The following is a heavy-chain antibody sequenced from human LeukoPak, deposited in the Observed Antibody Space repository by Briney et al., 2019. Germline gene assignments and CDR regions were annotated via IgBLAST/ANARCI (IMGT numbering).Heavy chain of an antibody. J-gene: IGHJ4*02. D-gene: IGHD3-9*01. CDR3: ARGFDGNFDY. CDR1: VFTFDDYS. Sequence: GGSLRLSCADPVFTFDDYSMSSVRQAPGKGLEWVSGINWNGDNTDYADSVKGRFTISRDNAKNSLYLQMNSLRAEDTALYYCARGFDGNFDYWGQGTLVTVSP. V-gene: IGHV3-20*04. CDR2: INWNGDNT.